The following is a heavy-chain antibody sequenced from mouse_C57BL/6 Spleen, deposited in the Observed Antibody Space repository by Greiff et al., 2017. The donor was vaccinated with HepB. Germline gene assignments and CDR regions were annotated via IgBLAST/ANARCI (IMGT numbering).Heavy chain of an antibody. V-gene: IGHV1-82*01. D-gene: IGHD4-1*01. CDR1: GYAFSSSW. CDR2: IYLGDGDT. Sequence: VQLQQSGPELVKPGASVKISCKASGYAFSSSWMNWVKQRPGKGLEWIGRIYLGDGDTNYNGKYKGKATLTADKSSSTAYMQLRSLTSEDSAVYFCARNGDAWYFDVWGTRTTVTVSS. J-gene: IGHJ1*03. CDR3: ARNGDAWYFDV.